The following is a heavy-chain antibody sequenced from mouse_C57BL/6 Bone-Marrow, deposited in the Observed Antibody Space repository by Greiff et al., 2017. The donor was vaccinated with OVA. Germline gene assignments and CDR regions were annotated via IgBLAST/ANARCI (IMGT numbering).Heavy chain of an antibody. Sequence: QVQLQQSGAELVKPGASVKMSCKASGYTFTTYPIEWMKQNHGKSLEWIGNFHPYNDDTKYTEKFKGKATLTVEKSSSTVYFELSRLTSDDSAVYYCARRIYDGYYGDWYFDVWGTGTTVTGSS. CDR1: GYTFTTYP. D-gene: IGHD2-3*01. V-gene: IGHV1-47*01. CDR3: ARRIYDGYYGDWYFDV. J-gene: IGHJ1*03. CDR2: FHPYNDDT.